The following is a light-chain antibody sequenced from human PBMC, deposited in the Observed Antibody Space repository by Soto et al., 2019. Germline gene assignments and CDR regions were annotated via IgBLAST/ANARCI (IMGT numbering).Light chain of an antibody. CDR3: QRYDKWPIT. CDR2: GAS. Sequence: ERVIAQSPSTVSVSPGERATLSCRASQSVRSNLAWYQQKPGQAPRLLIYGASTRATGIPARFSGSGSGTEFTLTISSLQSEDFAVYYCQRYDKWPITFGGGTKVDIK. V-gene: IGKV3-15*01. CDR1: QSVRSN. J-gene: IGKJ4*01.